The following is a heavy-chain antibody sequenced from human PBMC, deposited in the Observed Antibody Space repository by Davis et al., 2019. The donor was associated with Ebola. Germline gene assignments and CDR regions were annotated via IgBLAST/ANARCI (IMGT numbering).Heavy chain of an antibody. D-gene: IGHD5-18*01. CDR3: AKSINTAMVTFWYFDL. CDR2: ISGSGGST. J-gene: IGHJ2*01. V-gene: IGHV3-23*01. Sequence: GESLKISCAASGFTFSSYAMSWVRQAPGKGLEWVSAISGSGGSTYYADSVKGRFTISRDNSKNTLYLQMNSLRAEDTAVYYCAKSINTAMVTFWYFDLWGRGTLVTVSS. CDR1: GFTFSSYA.